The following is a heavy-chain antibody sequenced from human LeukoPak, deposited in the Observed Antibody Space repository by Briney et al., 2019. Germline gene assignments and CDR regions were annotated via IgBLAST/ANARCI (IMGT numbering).Heavy chain of an antibody. CDR3: ARMGYFYGGYNDFYI. J-gene: IGHJ3*02. Sequence: PGESLKLSSHGFGYSFTNYWIGWERHMPGEWLGWMGYIYPDYSANGHSPSFQGQVNSTADRSITTAYLQGSSLKASDTAMYYCARMGYFYGGYNDFYIWGQGTMITVSS. CDR1: GYSFTNYW. CDR2: IYPDYSAN. V-gene: IGHV5-51*03. D-gene: IGHD3-10*01.